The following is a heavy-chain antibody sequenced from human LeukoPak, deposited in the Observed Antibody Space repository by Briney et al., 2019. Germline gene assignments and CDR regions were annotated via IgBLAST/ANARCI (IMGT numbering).Heavy chain of an antibody. V-gene: IGHV1-18*01. Sequence: ASVKVSCKASGYTFTSYGISWVRQAPGQGLEWMGWISAYNGNTNYAQRLQGRVTMTTDTSTSTAYMELRSLRSDDTAVYYCARSTDYYDSSGYYYMDVWGKGTTVTVSS. CDR1: GYTFTSYG. CDR2: ISAYNGNT. D-gene: IGHD3-22*01. J-gene: IGHJ6*03. CDR3: ARSTDYYDSSGYYYMDV.